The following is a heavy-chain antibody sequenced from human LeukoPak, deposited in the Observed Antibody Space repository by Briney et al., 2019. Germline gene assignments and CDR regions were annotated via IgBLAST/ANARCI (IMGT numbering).Heavy chain of an antibody. V-gene: IGHV4-34*01. D-gene: IGHD7-27*01. J-gene: IGHJ4*02. CDR3: ARGYWGSPHFDY. CDR2: INHSGST. Sequence: SETLSLTCAVYGGSFSGYYWSWIRQPPGKGLEWIGEINHSGSTNYNPSLKSRVTISVDTSKNQFSLKLSSVTAADTAVYYCARGYWGSPHFDYWGQRTLVTVSS. CDR1: GGSFSGYY.